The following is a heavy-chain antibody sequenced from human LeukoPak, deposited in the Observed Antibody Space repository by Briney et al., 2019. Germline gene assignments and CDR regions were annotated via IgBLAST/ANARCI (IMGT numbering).Heavy chain of an antibody. J-gene: IGHJ4*02. Sequence: PSETLSLTCTVSGGSISSYYWSWIRQPPGKGLEWIGYIYYSGSPNYNPSLKSRITISVDTSKNQFSLKLSSVTAADTAVYYCARIWLVRGYTYFDQWGQGALVTVSS. V-gene: IGHV4-59*01. CDR1: GGSISSYY. CDR2: IYYSGSP. CDR3: ARIWLVRGYTYFDQ. D-gene: IGHD6-19*01.